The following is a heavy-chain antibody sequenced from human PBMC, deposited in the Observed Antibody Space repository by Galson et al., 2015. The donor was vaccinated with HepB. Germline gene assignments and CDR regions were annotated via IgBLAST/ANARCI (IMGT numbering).Heavy chain of an antibody. J-gene: IGHJ3*02. CDR3: ARDPWGIVGARPAFDI. Sequence: SLRLSCAASGFTFSSYSMNWVRQAPGKGLEWVSSISSSSSYIYYADSVKGRFTISRDNAKNSLYLQMNSLRAEDTAVYYCARDPWGIVGARPAFDIWGQGTMVTVSS. CDR1: GFTFSSYS. D-gene: IGHD1-26*01. V-gene: IGHV3-21*01. CDR2: ISSSSSYI.